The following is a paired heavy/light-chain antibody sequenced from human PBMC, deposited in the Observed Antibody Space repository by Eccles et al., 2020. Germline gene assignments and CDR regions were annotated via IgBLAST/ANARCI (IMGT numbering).Heavy chain of an antibody. CDR3: AKGDRTNGLCFFDS. CDR1: GFTFTDYA. V-gene: IGHV3-23*01. CDR2: ISGSAGST. Sequence: EVQLLESGGGLIQPGGSLRLSCAASGFTFTDYAMNWVRQTPGQGLEWVSSISGSAGSTFYADSVKGRFTISRDNSKNTLYLQMVSLRAEDTALYYCAKGDRTNGLCFFDSWGQGTLVTVSS. J-gene: IGHJ5*01. D-gene: IGHD2-8*01.
Light chain of an antibody. CDR3: QQYYSTPQT. V-gene: IGKV4-1*01. CDR1: QSVLYSPNNKNY. CDR2: WAS. J-gene: IGKJ1*01. Sequence: DIVMTQSPDSLAVSLDERATINCKSSQSVLYSPNNKNYLAWYQQKPRQPPKLLIYWASTRESGVPDRFSGSGSGTDFTLTISNLQAEDVAVYYCQQYYSTPQTFGQGTKVEIK.